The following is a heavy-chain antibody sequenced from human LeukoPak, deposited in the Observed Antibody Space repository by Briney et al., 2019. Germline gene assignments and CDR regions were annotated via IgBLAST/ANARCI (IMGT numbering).Heavy chain of an antibody. Sequence: PSETLSLTCTVSVGSISNYYWSWIRQPPGKGLEWIGYIYYSGNTNYNPSLKSRVTLSVDTSKNRFSLKLSSVTAADTAVYYCASGYSSGWFYFDYWGQGTLVTVSS. J-gene: IGHJ4*02. CDR1: VGSISNYY. D-gene: IGHD6-19*01. CDR3: ASGYSSGWFYFDY. V-gene: IGHV4-59*01. CDR2: IYYSGNT.